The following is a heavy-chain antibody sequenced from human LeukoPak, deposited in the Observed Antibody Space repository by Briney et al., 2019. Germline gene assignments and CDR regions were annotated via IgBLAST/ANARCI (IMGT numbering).Heavy chain of an antibody. Sequence: ASVKVSCKASDYTFSTYVISWVRQAPVQGPEWMGWISPYKGNAIYAQKLQGRVTMTTDTSTGTAYMELRSLTSDDTAVYYCATAQDYGEYVLGYFAYWGQGTLVTVSS. CDR2: ISPYKGNA. D-gene: IGHD4-17*01. CDR1: DYTFSTYV. CDR3: ATAQDYGEYVLGYFAY. V-gene: IGHV1-18*01. J-gene: IGHJ4*02.